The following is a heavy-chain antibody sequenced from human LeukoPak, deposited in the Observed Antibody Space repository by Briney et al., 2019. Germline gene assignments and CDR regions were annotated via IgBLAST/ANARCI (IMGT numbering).Heavy chain of an antibody. CDR3: ARGLDFWSGYRYYYCYGMDV. V-gene: IGHV4-34*01. D-gene: IGHD3-3*01. CDR1: GGSFSGYY. CDR2: INHSGST. Sequence: PSETLSLTCAVYGGSFSGYYWSWIRQPPGKGLEWIGEINHSGSTNYNPSLKSRVTISVDTSKNQFSLKLSSVTAADTAVYYCARGLDFWSGYRYYYCYGMDVWGQGTTVTVSS. J-gene: IGHJ6*02.